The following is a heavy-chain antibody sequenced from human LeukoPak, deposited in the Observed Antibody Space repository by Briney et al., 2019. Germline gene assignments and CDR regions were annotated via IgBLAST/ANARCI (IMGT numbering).Heavy chain of an antibody. Sequence: SETLSLTCTVSGGSISSYYWSWIRQPAGRGLEWIGRIYTSGSTNYDPSLESRVTMSVDTSKNQFSLKLSSVTAADTAVYYCATTMVRGVIIRDYWGQGTLVTVSS. D-gene: IGHD3-10*01. V-gene: IGHV4-4*07. CDR1: GGSISSYY. CDR3: ATTMVRGVIIRDY. J-gene: IGHJ4*02. CDR2: IYTSGST.